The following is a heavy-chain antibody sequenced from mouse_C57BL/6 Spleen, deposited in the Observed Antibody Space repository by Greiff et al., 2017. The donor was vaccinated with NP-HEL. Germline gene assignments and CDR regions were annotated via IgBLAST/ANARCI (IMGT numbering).Heavy chain of an antibody. J-gene: IGHJ2*01. Sequence: EVQVVESGPELVKPGASVKISCKASGYSFTGYYMHWVKQSHGNILDWIGYIYPYNGVSSYNQKFKGKATLTVDKSSSTAYMELRSLTSEDSAVYYCARYYYGSSYENYFDYGGQGTTLTVSS. V-gene: IGHV1-31*01. CDR2: IYPYNGVS. CDR1: GYSFTGYY. CDR3: ARYYYGSSYENYFDY. D-gene: IGHD1-1*01.